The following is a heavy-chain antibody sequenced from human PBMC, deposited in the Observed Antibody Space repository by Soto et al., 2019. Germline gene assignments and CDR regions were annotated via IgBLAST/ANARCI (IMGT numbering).Heavy chain of an antibody. CDR2: IYSGGST. D-gene: IGHD5-12*01. CDR3: ARVGRYSGYENFDY. V-gene: IGHV3-53*02. CDR1: GFTVSSNS. Sequence: EVQLVETGGGLIQPGGSLRLSCAASGFTVSSNSMSWVRQAPGKGLEWVSVIYSGGSTYYADSVKGRFTISRDNSKNTLYLQMNSLRAEDTAVYYCARVGRYSGYENFDYWGQGTLVTVSS. J-gene: IGHJ4*02.